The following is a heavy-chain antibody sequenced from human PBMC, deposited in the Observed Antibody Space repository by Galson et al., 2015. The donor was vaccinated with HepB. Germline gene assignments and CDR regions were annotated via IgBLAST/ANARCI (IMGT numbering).Heavy chain of an antibody. CDR3: AYFGGGALDI. D-gene: IGHD4-23*01. J-gene: IGHJ3*02. V-gene: IGHV3-74*01. Sequence: SLRLSCAASGFTFSSYWMYWVRQAPGKGLVWVSRISGDGRSTSYADSVKGRFTISRDNAKNTLYLQMKSLRAEDTALYHCAYFGGGALDIWGQGTMVTVS. CDR1: GFTFSSYW. CDR2: ISGDGRST.